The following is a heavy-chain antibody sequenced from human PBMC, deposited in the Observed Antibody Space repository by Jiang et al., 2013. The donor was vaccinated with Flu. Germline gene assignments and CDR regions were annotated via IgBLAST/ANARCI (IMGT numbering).Heavy chain of an antibody. CDR1: GGSTSSYY. J-gene: IGHJ3*02. D-gene: IGHD3-10*01. CDR2: IYKSGRT. V-gene: IGHV4-59*01. CDR3: AIHYYSTGGFYDPRDPFDM. Sequence: KPSETLSLTCTVSGGSTSSYYWSWIRQPPGKGLEWIGYIYKSGRTNSNPSLKSRVSISIDTSKDQFSLRLRSVTAADTAMYYCAIHYYSTGGFYDPRDPFDMWGQGTLVTVSS.